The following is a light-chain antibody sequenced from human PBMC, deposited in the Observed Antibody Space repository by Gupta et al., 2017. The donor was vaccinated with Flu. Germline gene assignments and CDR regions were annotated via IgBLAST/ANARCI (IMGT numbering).Light chain of an antibody. Sequence: DVRMAQSPPSLSASVGDRVTITCRASQKIYSYLNWYQQKAGGAPRLLVYKTSYLHTGVTTSFRGSGSETDFTRPRISIQPEDSETYSCHQIFYFGHGTIVDV. CDR1: QKIYSY. CDR3: HQIFY. V-gene: IGKV1-39*01. CDR2: KTS. J-gene: IGKJ3*01.